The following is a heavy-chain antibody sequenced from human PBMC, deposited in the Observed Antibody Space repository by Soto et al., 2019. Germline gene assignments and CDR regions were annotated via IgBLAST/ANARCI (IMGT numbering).Heavy chain of an antibody. Sequence: QVQLQESGPGLVKPSETLSLTCTVSGVSVSSGTYYCSWIRQPPGKGLEWIGYVYYSGSTNYNPSHKSRVTISIDTSRKQFSLKLSSVTAADTAVYFCATGAVSTTYYYYGLDVWGQGTTVTVSS. V-gene: IGHV4-61*01. CDR1: GVSVSSGTYY. D-gene: IGHD4-4*01. J-gene: IGHJ6*02. CDR3: ATGAVSTTYYYYGLDV. CDR2: VYYSGST.